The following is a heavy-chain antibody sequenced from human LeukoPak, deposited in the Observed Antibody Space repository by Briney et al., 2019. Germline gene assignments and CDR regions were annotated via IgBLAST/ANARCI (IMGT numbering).Heavy chain of an antibody. CDR1: GLTFSSSW. J-gene: IGHJ4*02. CDR3: ARDLAYSRLDY. V-gene: IGHV3-7*01. CDR2: INPDGNKK. Sequence: PGGSLRLSCAVSGLTFSSSWMHWVRQAPGKGLEWVASINPDGNKKYSADSVKGRFTISRDNVENSLYLQMNSLRVEDTAFYYCARDLAYSRLDYWGQGMLVTVSS. D-gene: IGHD5-18*01.